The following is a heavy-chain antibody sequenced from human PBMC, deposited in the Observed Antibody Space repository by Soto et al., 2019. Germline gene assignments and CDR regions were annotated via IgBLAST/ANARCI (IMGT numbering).Heavy chain of an antibody. CDR3: ARETYGMDV. V-gene: IGHV3-30*03. CDR2: TTFDGINK. J-gene: IGHJ6*02. CDR1: GFIFSTYS. Sequence: GSLRLSCAASGFIFSTYSIHWVRQAPGKGLEWVAVTTFDGINKYNADSVKGRFTISRDASKKTVYLQMNSLTTEDTAVYFCARETYGMDVWGQGTTVTVSS.